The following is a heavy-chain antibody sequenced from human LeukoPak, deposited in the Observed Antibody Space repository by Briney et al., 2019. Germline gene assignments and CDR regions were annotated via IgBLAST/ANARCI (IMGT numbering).Heavy chain of an antibody. CDR2: IYYSGST. CDR3: ARHVAAVAGTPIDY. J-gene: IGHJ4*02. V-gene: IGHV4-39*01. CDR1: GGSISSSSYY. Sequence: PSETLSLTCTVSGGSISSSSYYWGWIRQPPGKGLEWIGSIYYSGSTYYNPSLKSRVTISVDTSKNQFSLKLSSVTAADTAVYYCARHVAAVAGTPIDYWGQGTLVTVSS. D-gene: IGHD6-19*01.